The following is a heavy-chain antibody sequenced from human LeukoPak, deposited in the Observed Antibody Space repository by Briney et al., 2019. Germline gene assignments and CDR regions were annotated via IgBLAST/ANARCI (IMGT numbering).Heavy chain of an antibody. CDR1: GGSISSYY. V-gene: IGHV4-59*08. J-gene: IGHJ3*02. CDR3: ARHNYYAGATFDI. Sequence: SETLSLTCTVSGGSISSYYWSWIRQPPGKGLEWIGYIYSSGSTNYNPSLKSRVAISLDTSKNQFSLKLSSVTAADTAVYYCARHNYYAGATFDIWGQGTMVTVSS. CDR2: IYSSGST. D-gene: IGHD3-10*01.